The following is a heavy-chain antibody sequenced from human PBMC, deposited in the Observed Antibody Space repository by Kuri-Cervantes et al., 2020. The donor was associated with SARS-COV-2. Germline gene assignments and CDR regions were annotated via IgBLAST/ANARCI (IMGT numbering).Heavy chain of an antibody. V-gene: IGHV3-21*01. D-gene: IGHD3-22*01. CDR1: GFTLSRYT. CDR3: ARGGITMIVEWGRYNAFDI. J-gene: IGHJ3*02. Sequence: GESLKISCAASGFTLSRYTMNWVRQAPGKALEWVSSISGSGSYIYYADSVKGRFTISKESGENSLYLHMNSLRGDDTAVYYCARGGITMIVEWGRYNAFDIWGQGTMVTVS. CDR2: ISGSGSYI.